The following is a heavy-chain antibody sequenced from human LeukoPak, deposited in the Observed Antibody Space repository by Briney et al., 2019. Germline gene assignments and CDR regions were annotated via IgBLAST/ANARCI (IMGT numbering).Heavy chain of an antibody. V-gene: IGHV4-39*07. CDR1: GGSISSSSYY. D-gene: IGHD3-22*01. CDR3: ARGAWGSRYYDSSGHPVYFDY. J-gene: IGHJ4*02. Sequence: SETLSLTCTVSGGSISSSSYYWGWIRQPPGKGLEWIGSIYYSGSTYYNPSLKSRVTISVDTSKNQFSLKLSSVTAADTAVYYCARGAWGSRYYDSSGHPVYFDYWGQGTLVTVSS. CDR2: IYYSGST.